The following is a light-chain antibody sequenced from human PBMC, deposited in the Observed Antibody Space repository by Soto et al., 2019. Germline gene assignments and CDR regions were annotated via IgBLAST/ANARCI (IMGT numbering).Light chain of an antibody. CDR1: QSIGVW. CDR3: QQYINYFRT. V-gene: IGKV1-5*03. Sequence: DIQMTQSPSTLSASVGDRVTITCRASQSIGVWLAWYQQKPGTAPKLLIYKTSTLDSGVPLRFIGSGFGTEFTLTISSLQPDDFATYYCQQYINYFRTFGQGTKVEIK. CDR2: KTS. J-gene: IGKJ1*01.